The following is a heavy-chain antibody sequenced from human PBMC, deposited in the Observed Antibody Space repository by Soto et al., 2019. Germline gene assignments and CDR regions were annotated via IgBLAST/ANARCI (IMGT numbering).Heavy chain of an antibody. CDR1: GFTFSVYG. J-gene: IGHJ4*02. Sequence: QVQLVGSGGGVVQPGRSLRLSCAASGFTFSVYGIHWVRQAPGKGLEWVAVIWSDGSHKYYADSVKGRFTISRDNSKNTLYLQMNSLRAEDTAVYYCARASGPFDYWGQGTLVTVSS. V-gene: IGHV3-33*01. D-gene: IGHD2-8*02. CDR2: IWSDGSHK. CDR3: ARASGPFDY.